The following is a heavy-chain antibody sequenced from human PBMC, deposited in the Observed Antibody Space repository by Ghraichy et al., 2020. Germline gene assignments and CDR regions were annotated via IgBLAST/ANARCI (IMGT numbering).Heavy chain of an antibody. V-gene: IGHV4-59*01. CDR2: IYYSGST. J-gene: IGHJ5*02. CDR3: ARVLDGSTSPGWFDP. Sequence: ETLSLTCTVSGGSISSYYWSWIRQPPGKGLEWIGYIYYSGSTNYNPSLKSRVTISVDTSKNQFSLKLSSVTAADTAVYYCARVLDGSTSPGWFDPWGQGTLVTVSS. CDR1: GGSISSYY. D-gene: IGHD2-2*01.